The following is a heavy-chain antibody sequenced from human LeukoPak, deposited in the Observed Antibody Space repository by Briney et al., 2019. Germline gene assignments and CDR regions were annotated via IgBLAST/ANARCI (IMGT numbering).Heavy chain of an antibody. V-gene: IGHV1-8*01. D-gene: IGHD3-10*01. Sequence: ASVKVSCKASGYTFTSYDINWVRQATGQGLKWMGWMNPNSGNTGYAQKFQGRVTMTRNTSISTAYMELSSLRSEDTAVYYCARPINYYGSGSYYTHFAYWGQGTLVTVSS. CDR1: GYTFTSYD. CDR3: ARPINYYGSGSYYTHFAY. J-gene: IGHJ4*02. CDR2: MNPNSGNT.